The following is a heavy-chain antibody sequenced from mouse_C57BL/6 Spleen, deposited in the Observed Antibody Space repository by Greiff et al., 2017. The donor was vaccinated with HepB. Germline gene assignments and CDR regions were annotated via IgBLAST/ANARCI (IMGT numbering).Heavy chain of an antibody. V-gene: IGHV1-50*01. CDR3: ARSLPLYYAMDY. D-gene: IGHD2-1*01. J-gene: IGHJ4*01. CDR2: IDPSDSYT. CDR1: GYTFTSYW. Sequence: QVQLQQPGAELVKPGASVKLSCKASGYTFTSYWMQWVKQRPGQGLEWIGEIDPSDSYTNYNQKFKGKATLTVDTSSSTAYMQLSSLTSEDSAVYYCARSLPLYYAMDYWGQGTSVTVSS.